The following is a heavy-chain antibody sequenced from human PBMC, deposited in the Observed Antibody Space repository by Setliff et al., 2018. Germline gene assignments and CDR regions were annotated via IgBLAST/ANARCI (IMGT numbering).Heavy chain of an antibody. D-gene: IGHD3-10*01. J-gene: IGHJ4*02. CDR3: ARRFSSGNYNNLGY. V-gene: IGHV1-8*01. CDR2: MNPNSGNT. Sequence: ASVKVSCKSSGYTFTSYDINWVRQAPGQGLEWMGWMNPNSGNTGFAQNFQGRVTMTRNTSISTAYMELSALRSDDTAVYYCARRFSSGNYNNLGYWGQGALVTVSS. CDR1: GYTFTSYD.